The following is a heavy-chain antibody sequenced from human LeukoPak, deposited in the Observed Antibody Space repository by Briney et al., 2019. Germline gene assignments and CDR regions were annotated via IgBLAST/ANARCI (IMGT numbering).Heavy chain of an antibody. V-gene: IGHV3-23*01. CDR2: ISGSGGST. CDR3: ANGNRCTSPNCLGYYYFYMDV. Sequence: GGSLRLSCAASGFIFSSYAMSWVRQAPGKGLEWVSAISGSGGSTYYANSVKGRFTISRDSSKNTLYLQMNSLRAEDTAVYYCANGNRCTSPNCLGYYYFYMDVWGKGTTVTVSS. CDR1: GFIFSSYA. D-gene: IGHD2-8*01. J-gene: IGHJ6*03.